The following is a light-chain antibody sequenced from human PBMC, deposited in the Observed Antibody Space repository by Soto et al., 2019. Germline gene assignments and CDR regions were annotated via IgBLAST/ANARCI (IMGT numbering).Light chain of an antibody. CDR3: QKYDSAPPS. CDR1: PGIANY. Sequence: DIQMTQSPSSLSASVGDRVTITCRASPGIANYLAWYQQKPGKAPKLLIYAASALQSGVPSRFSGSGSGTDFTLTITSLQPEDVATYYCQKYDSAPPSFGRGTKVEIK. CDR2: AAS. V-gene: IGKV1-27*01. J-gene: IGKJ1*01.